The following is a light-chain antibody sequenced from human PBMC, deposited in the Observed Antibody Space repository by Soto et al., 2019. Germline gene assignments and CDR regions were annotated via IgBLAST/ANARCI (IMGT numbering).Light chain of an antibody. CDR3: QQRRHRPHIYT. V-gene: IGKV3-11*01. CDR1: HSVRSS. CDR2: DAS. J-gene: IGKJ2*01. Sequence: EIVLTQSPAPLSLYPGEMATLACRASHSVRSSLAWYQQKPGQAPRLIIYDASYWATGSPARFRGSGSGTDFTLTISSLDPEDFPVYYCQQRRHRPHIYTSGQGNQLQI.